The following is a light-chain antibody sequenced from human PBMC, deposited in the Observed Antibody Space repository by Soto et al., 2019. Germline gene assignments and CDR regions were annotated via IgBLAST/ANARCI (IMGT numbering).Light chain of an antibody. Sequence: EIVMTQSPATLSLSPGERASLSCRASQSVSSGHLAWYRQKPGQAPRLLIYGASSRATGIPDRFSGSGSGTDFTLTISRLEPEDYAVYYCQQYGHSLWTFGQGTKVDIK. V-gene: IGKV3-20*01. CDR2: GAS. J-gene: IGKJ1*01. CDR1: QSVSSGH. CDR3: QQYGHSLWT.